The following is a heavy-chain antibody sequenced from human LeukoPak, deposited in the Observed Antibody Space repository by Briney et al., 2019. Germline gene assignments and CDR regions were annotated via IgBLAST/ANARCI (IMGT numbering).Heavy chain of an antibody. J-gene: IGHJ5*02. CDR2: IYYSGST. CDR1: GGSISSYY. V-gene: IGHV4-59*01. Sequence: KTSETLSLTCTVSGGSISSYYWSWIRQPPGKGLEWIGYIYYSGSTNYNPSLKSRVTISVDTSKNQFSLKLSSVTAADTAVYYCARWVAARKFRENWFDPWGQGTLVTVSS. CDR3: ARWVAARKFRENWFDP. D-gene: IGHD6-6*01.